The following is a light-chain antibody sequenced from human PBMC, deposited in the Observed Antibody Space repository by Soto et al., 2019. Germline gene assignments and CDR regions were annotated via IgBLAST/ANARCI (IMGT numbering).Light chain of an antibody. Sequence: AIQITESPSSLSASVGDGFTITCRASQDIRNDLGWYQQKPGKAPKVLIYDTYTLQSGVPSRFSGSGSGTDFTLTISSLQPEDIATYYCLQDNMYPLTFGGRTKVDIK. CDR3: LQDNMYPLT. J-gene: IGKJ4*01. CDR2: DTY. V-gene: IGKV1-6*01. CDR1: QDIRND.